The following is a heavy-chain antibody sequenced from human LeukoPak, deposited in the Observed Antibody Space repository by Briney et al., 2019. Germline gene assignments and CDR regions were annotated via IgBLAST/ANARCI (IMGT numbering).Heavy chain of an antibody. Sequence: GGSLRLSCAASGFTVSSNYMSWVRQAPGKGLEWVSVIYSGGSTYYADSVKGRFTISRDNSKNTLYLQMNSLRAEDTAVYYCASAGVLTGYLYYYYYGMDAWGQGTTVTVSS. J-gene: IGHJ6*02. CDR1: GFTVSSNY. CDR3: ASAGVLTGYLYYYYYGMDA. CDR2: IYSGGST. D-gene: IGHD3-9*01. V-gene: IGHV3-66*01.